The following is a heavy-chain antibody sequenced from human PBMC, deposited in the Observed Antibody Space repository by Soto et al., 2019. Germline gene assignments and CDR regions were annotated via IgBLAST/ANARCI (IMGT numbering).Heavy chain of an antibody. CDR2: IYHGGST. J-gene: IGHJ3*02. D-gene: IGHD5-12*01. CDR3: ARRYYGGYDFLDAFDI. V-gene: IGHV4-4*02. CDR1: SGSIRSSNW. Sequence: QVQLQESGPGLVKPSGTLSLTCAVSSGSIRSSNWWSWVRQPPGKGLEWIGEIYHGGSTNYNPSLKSRVTISVDKSKLQFSRKLISVPAADTAVYYSARRYYGGYDFLDAFDIWGQGTMVTVSS.